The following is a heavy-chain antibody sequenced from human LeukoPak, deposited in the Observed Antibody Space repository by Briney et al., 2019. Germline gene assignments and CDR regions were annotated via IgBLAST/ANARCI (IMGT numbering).Heavy chain of an antibody. D-gene: IGHD3-22*01. CDR3: ARGLRADSSPYYFDY. Sequence: GGSLRLSCAASGFTFSSYAMHWVRQAPGKGLEWVAVISYDGSNKYYADSVKGRFTISRDNSKNTLYLQMNSLRAEDTAVYYCARGLRADSSPYYFDYWGQGTLVTVSS. J-gene: IGHJ4*02. CDR1: GFTFSSYA. CDR2: ISYDGSNK. V-gene: IGHV3-30*04.